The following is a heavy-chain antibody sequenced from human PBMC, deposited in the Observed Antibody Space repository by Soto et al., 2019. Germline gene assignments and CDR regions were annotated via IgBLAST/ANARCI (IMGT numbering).Heavy chain of an antibody. Sequence: QVQLVQSGAEVKKPGASVKVSCKASGYTFTSYGISWVRQAPGQVLEWMGWISAYNGNTNYAQKLQGRVTMTTDTSTSTAYMELRSLRSDDTDVYYSARDWQTKQRWGQHFYYYYGMDVWGQGTTVTVSS. V-gene: IGHV1-18*01. CDR3: ARDWQTKQRWGQHFYYYYGMDV. CDR2: ISAYNGNT. J-gene: IGHJ6*02. D-gene: IGHD2-8*01. CDR1: GYTFTSYG.